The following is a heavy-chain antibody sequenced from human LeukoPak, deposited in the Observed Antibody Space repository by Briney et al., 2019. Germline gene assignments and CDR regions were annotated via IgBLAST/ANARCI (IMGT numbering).Heavy chain of an antibody. Sequence: SETLSLTCAVSGGSISSYYWSWIRQPPGKGLEWIGYIYYSGSTNYNPSLKSRVTISVDTSKNQFSLKLSSVTAADTAVYYCARAHYYDSSGYPYWGQGTLVTVSS. V-gene: IGHV4-59*01. J-gene: IGHJ4*02. CDR3: ARAHYYDSSGYPY. CDR1: GGSISSYY. CDR2: IYYSGST. D-gene: IGHD3-22*01.